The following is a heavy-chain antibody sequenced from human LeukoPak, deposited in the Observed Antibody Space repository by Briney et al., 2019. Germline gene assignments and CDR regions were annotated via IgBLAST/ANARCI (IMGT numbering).Heavy chain of an antibody. D-gene: IGHD2-21*01. Sequence: ASVTISCKASGYTFSSYGISWLRQAPGQGLEWMGWISAYNGNTNYAQKFQGRVTMTTDTSTSTLYMEVRSLRSDDTAVYYCARDNGHKSVDYWGQGTMVTVSS. V-gene: IGHV1-18*01. CDR3: ARDNGHKSVDY. CDR1: GYTFSSYG. CDR2: ISAYNGNT. J-gene: IGHJ4*02.